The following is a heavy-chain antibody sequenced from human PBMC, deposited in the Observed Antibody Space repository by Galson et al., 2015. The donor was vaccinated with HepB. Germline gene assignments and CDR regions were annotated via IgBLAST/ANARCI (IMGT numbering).Heavy chain of an antibody. D-gene: IGHD2-8*02. CDR2: ISAHSGNT. Sequence: SVKVSCKASGYTFTTYGISWVRQAPGQGLEWMGWISAHSGNTNYAQNLQGRVTLTTDTSTSTAYMELRSLTSDDTAVYYCARDVLQGLDVWGQGTTVTVAS. J-gene: IGHJ6*02. CDR1: GYTFTTYG. CDR3: ARDVLQGLDV. V-gene: IGHV1-18*04.